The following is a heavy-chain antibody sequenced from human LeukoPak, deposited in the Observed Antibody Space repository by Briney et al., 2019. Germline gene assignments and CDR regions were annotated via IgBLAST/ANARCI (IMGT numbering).Heavy chain of an antibody. D-gene: IGHD3-10*02. Sequence: GESLKISCKASGYSFTSYWIGWVRQMPGKGLEWMGIIYPGDSDTRYSPSFQDQVTISADKSISTAYLQRSSLKASDTAMYYCARGADTMIGIFDYWGQGTLVTVSS. CDR3: ARGADTMIGIFDY. J-gene: IGHJ4*02. V-gene: IGHV5-51*01. CDR1: GYSFTSYW. CDR2: IYPGDSDT.